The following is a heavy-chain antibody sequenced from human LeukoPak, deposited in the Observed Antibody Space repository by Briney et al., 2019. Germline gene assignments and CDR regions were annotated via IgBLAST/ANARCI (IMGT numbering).Heavy chain of an antibody. CDR3: VRFRDGFDY. J-gene: IGHJ4*02. V-gene: IGHV3-48*03. CDR1: GFTFSRHA. D-gene: IGHD5-24*01. CDR2: ISPSGNTV. Sequence: GGSLRLSCGASGFTFSRHAMNCVRQAPGKGLYWVSYISPSGNTVYYADSVKGRFTISRDNAKNSLYLQLNSLRAEDTAVYYCVRFRDGFDYWGQGMLVTVSP.